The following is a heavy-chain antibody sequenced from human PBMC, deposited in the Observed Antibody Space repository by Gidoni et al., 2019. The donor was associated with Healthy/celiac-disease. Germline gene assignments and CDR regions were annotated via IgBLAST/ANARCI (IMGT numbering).Heavy chain of an antibody. V-gene: IGHV3-30-3*01. D-gene: IGHD3-22*01. CDR2: ISYDGSNK. CDR3: ARGIGSSGYYSTYFDY. Sequence: QVQLVESGGGVVQPGRSLRLSCAASGFTFRRYAMHWVRQAPGKGLEWVAVISYDGSNKYYADSVKGRFTISRDNSKNTLYLQMNSLRAEDTAVYYCARGIGSSGYYSTYFDYWGQGTLVTVSS. CDR1: GFTFRRYA. J-gene: IGHJ4*02.